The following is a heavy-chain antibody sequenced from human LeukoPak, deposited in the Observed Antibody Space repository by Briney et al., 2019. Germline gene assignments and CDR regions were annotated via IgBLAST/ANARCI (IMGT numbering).Heavy chain of an antibody. CDR2: INPSGGST. CDR1: GGTFISYA. D-gene: IGHD5-24*01. J-gene: IGHJ4*02. Sequence: GASVKVSCKASGGTFISYAISWVRQAPGQGLEWMGIINPSGGSTSYAQKFQGRVTMTRDTSTSTVYMELSSLRSEDTAVYYCARWAVEMATIGFDYWGQGTLVTVSS. V-gene: IGHV1-46*01. CDR3: ARWAVEMATIGFDY.